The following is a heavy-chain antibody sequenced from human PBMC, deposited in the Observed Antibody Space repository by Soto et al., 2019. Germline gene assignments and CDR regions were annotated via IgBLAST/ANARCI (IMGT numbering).Heavy chain of an antibody. CDR3: ARLHCNSPNCVPLDP. CDR1: GGSISSVSYY. V-gene: IGHV4-39*01. D-gene: IGHD2-2*01. Sequence: LSLTCTVSGGSISSVSYYWGWIRQPPGKGLEWIGSIYYSGSAYYSPSLKSRVTMSVDTSKNQLSLKLSSVTAADTAVYYCARLHCNSPNCVPLDPWGQGTLVTVSS. CDR2: IYYSGSA. J-gene: IGHJ5*02.